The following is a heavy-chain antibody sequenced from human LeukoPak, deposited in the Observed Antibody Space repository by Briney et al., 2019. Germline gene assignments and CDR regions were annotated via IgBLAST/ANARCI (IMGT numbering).Heavy chain of an antibody. CDR2: VSGNGGST. CDR3: AKPPSGYHSPYDY. D-gene: IGHD3-22*01. J-gene: IGHJ4*02. CDR1: GFTFSSHA. V-gene: IGHV3-23*01. Sequence: GGSLRLSCAASGFTFSSHAMSWVRQAPGKGRGWVSAVSGNGGSTYYADSVKGRFTISRDSSKNTLYLQMNSLRAEDTSIYYCAKPPSGYHSPYDYWGQGTLVTVSS.